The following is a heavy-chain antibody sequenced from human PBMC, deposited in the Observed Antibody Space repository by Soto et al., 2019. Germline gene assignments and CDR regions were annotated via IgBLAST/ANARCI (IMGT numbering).Heavy chain of an antibody. CDR3: ARAISDSSDPARYYFDY. Sequence: QVQLQESGPGLVKPSQTLSLTCTVSGGSISSGGYYWSWIRQHPGKGLEWIGYIYYSGSTYYNPSLKSRVTISVDTTKNQFSLKLSSVTAADTAVYYCARAISDSSDPARYYFDYWGQGTLVTVSS. CDR2: IYYSGST. CDR1: GGSISSGGYY. J-gene: IGHJ4*02. D-gene: IGHD6-6*01. V-gene: IGHV4-31*03.